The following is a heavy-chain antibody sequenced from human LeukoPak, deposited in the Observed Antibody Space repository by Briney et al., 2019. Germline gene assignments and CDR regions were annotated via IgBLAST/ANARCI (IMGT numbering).Heavy chain of an antibody. D-gene: IGHD4-11*01. CDR2: ISDRGGAT. V-gene: IGHV3-23*01. J-gene: IGHJ4*02. CDR1: GFTFSTYA. CDR3: AKCRTSVTSPFDY. Sequence: PGGSLRLSCAASGFTFSTYAMSWVRQAPGKGLEWVSVISDRGGATYYADSVKGRFTISRDNSKNTLHLQMNSLRAEDTALYYCAKCRTSVTSPFDYWGQGTLVTVLS.